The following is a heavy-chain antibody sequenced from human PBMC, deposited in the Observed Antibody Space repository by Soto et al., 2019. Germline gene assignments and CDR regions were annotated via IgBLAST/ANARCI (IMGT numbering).Heavy chain of an antibody. CDR1: GFTFSSYG. CDR3: GMIGYSSSDY. CDR2: IWYDGSNK. D-gene: IGHD6-13*01. V-gene: IGHV3-33*01. Sequence: AGGSLRLSCAASGFTFSSYGMHWVRQAPGKGLEWVAVIWYDGSNKYYADSVKGRFTISRDNSKNTLYLQMNSLRAEDTAVYYCGMIGYSSSDYWGQGTLVTVSS. J-gene: IGHJ4*02.